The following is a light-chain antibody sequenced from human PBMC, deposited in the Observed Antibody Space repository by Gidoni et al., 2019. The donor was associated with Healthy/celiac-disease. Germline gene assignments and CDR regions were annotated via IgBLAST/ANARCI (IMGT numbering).Light chain of an antibody. CDR2: GAS. V-gene: IGKV3-15*01. CDR1: QIVSSN. J-gene: IGKJ1*01. Sequence: EIVMTQSPATLSFSPGERATLSCRASQIVSSNLAWYQQKPGQAPRLLIYGASTRATGIPARFSGSGSGTEFTLTISSLQSEDFAVYYCQQYNNWPPWTFXXXTKVEIK. CDR3: QQYNNWPPWT.